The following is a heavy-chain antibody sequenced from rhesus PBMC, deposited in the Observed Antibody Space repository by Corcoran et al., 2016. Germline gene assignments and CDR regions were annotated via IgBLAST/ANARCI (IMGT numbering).Heavy chain of an antibody. CDR1: GGSISSNY. Sequence: QLQLQESGPGLVKPSETLSLTCAVSGGSISSNYWSWIRQPPGKGMEWIGRIFGSGGSTDYNPSLKSRVTISTDTSKNQFSLKLSSVTAADTAVYYCARTYYNFWSGYDGRFDVWGAGVLVTVSS. CDR3: ARTYYNFWSGYDGRFDV. V-gene: IGHV4-173*01. D-gene: IGHD3-3*01. CDR2: IFGSGGST. J-gene: IGHJ5-1*01.